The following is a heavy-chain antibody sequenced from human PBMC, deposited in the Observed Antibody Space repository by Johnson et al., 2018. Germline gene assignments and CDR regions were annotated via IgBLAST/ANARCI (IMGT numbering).Heavy chain of an antibody. J-gene: IGHJ3*02. CDR1: GFTFSSYG. Sequence: VQLLESGGGVVQPGRSLRLSCAASGFTFSSYGMHWVRQAPGKGLEWVAVISYDGSNKYYADSVKGRFTISRNNSKNTLYLQMNSLRAKDTAVYYWSNIVEVDALDIWGQGTMVTVSS. CDR2: ISYDGSNK. D-gene: IGHD1-26*01. V-gene: IGHV3-30*18. CDR3: SNIVEVDALDI.